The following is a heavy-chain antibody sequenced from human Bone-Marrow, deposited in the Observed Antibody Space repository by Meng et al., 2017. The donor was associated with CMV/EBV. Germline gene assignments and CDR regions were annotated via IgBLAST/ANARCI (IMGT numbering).Heavy chain of an antibody. CDR3: ARDRFPGHSGSYPLGY. D-gene: IGHD1-26*01. J-gene: IGHJ4*02. CDR2: ISGYNGNT. V-gene: IGHV1-18*01. CDR1: GYTFTSYG. Sequence: ASVKVSCKASGYTFTSYGISWVRQAPGQGLEWMGWISGYNGNTNSAQKLQGRVTMTTDTSTSTAYMELRSLRSDDTAVYYCARDRFPGHSGSYPLGYWGQGTLVTVSS.